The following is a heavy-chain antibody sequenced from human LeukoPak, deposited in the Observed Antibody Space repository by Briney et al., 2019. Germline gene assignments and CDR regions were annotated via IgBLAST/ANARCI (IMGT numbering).Heavy chain of an antibody. D-gene: IGHD3-10*01. V-gene: IGHV1-3*03. CDR1: GYTFTNYA. CDR3: ARGRGPPNTNRDFYYYYYMDV. CDR2: INAANGHT. Sequence: APVKVSCKASGYTFTNYAIHWVRQAPGHRFEWMGWINAANGHTKYSPKFQDRITITRDTSATTAYMELSNLRSEDMALYYCARGRGPPNTNRDFYYYYYMDVWGTGTTVTVSS. J-gene: IGHJ6*03.